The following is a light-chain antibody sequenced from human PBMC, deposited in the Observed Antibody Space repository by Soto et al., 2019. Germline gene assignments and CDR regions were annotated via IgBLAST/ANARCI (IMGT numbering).Light chain of an antibody. V-gene: IGLV2-14*01. CDR1: SSDVGAYNY. Sequence: QSVLTQPASVSGSPGQSITISCTGTSSDVGAYNYDSWYQQYPGEAPKVIIYDVSHRPAGVSNRFSGSKSGNTASLTISALQPQDEADFYCSSKTGPTIYFLETGT. CDR3: SSKTGPTIYF. CDR2: DVS. J-gene: IGLJ1*01.